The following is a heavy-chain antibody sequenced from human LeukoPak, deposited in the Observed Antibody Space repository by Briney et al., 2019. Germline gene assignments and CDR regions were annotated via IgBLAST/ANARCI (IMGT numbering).Heavy chain of an antibody. J-gene: IGHJ5*02. V-gene: IGHV4-61*10. CDR3: ARGSRDLMPGSGWFDP. D-gene: IGHD5-24*01. CDR1: GGSISSGSYY. Sequence: PSQTLSLTCTVSGGSISSGSYYWAWIRQPAGKGLEWIGYIYYSGSTNYNPSLKSRVTISVDTSKNQFSLKLSSVTAADTAVYYCARGSRDLMPGSGWFDPWGQGTLVTVSS. CDR2: IYYSGST.